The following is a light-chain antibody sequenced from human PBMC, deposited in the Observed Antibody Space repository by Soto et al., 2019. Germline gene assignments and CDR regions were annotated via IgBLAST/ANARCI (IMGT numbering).Light chain of an antibody. CDR3: QQYNNWPPLT. V-gene: IGKV3-15*01. CDR2: GAS. CDR1: QTVSSN. Sequence: EIVMTQSPATLSVSPGEIATLSCRASQTVSSNFPWNQKKPGQVPSLLIYGASTRATGIPARFSGSGSGTEFTLTISSLQSEDFAVYYCQQYNNWPPLTFGGGTKVEIK. J-gene: IGKJ4*01.